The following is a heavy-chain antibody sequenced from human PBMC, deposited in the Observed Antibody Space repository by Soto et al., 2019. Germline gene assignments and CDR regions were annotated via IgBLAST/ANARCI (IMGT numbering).Heavy chain of an antibody. V-gene: IGHV3-7*03. CDR3: ALPEVAHHINYRFDD. J-gene: IGHJ4*02. D-gene: IGHD4-4*01. CDR2: ISHDGGNE. Sequence: PXESLRLSCAASGFTFSTYCVSWVRQAPGKGLEWVANISHDGGNEDYVDSVKGRFTISRDNVKNSLYLHMNSLRAEDTAVYYCALPEVAHHINYRFDDCGQRTLVTVSS. CDR1: GFTFSTYC.